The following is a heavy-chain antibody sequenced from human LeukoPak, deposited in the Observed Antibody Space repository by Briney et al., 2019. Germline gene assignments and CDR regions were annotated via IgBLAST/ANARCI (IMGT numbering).Heavy chain of an antibody. CDR3: ARSPDSSGHWGYDY. Sequence: PGGSLRLSCAASGFTVSSNYMNWVRQAPGKGLEWVSVIYSGGSTYYADSVKGRFTISRDNSKNTLYLQMNSLRAEDTAVYYCARSPDSSGHWGYDYWGQGTLVTVSS. CDR2: IYSGGST. V-gene: IGHV3-53*01. CDR1: GFTVSSNY. D-gene: IGHD3-22*01. J-gene: IGHJ4*02.